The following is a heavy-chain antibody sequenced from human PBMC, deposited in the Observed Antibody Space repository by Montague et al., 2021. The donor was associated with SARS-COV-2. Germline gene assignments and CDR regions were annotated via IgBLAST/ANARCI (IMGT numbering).Heavy chain of an antibody. J-gene: IGHJ3*02. CDR1: GDSVSSKSVA. CDR2: TYYRSKWDS. CDR3: ASSGITLTGLDAFDI. D-gene: IGHD3-9*01. Sequence: CAISGDSVSSKSVAWNWIRQSPSGGLEWLGRTYYRSKWDSDYAEXXKRRLVITPDTSKNQVSLQLNSVIPEDTAVYFCASSGITLTGLDAFDIWGQGTMVTVSS. V-gene: IGHV6-1*01.